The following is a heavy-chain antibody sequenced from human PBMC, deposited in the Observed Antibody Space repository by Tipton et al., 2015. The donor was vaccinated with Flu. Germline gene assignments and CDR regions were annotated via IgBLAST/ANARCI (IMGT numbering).Heavy chain of an antibody. CDR2: IYHSGTA. D-gene: IGHD6-6*01. CDR1: GGSISSSRYY. Sequence: TLSLTCTVSGGSISSSRYYWGWIRQPPGKGLEWIGSIYHSGTAYYNPSLKSRVTISVDTSKNQISLKLSSVTAADTAVYYCAREGRREQLALDYWGEGTLVTVPS. J-gene: IGHJ4*02. V-gene: IGHV4-39*07. CDR3: AREGRREQLALDY.